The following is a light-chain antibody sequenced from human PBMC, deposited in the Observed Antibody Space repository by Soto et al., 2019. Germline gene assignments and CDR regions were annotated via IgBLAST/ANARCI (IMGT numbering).Light chain of an antibody. J-gene: IGKJ1*01. CDR3: QQYGSSPRT. Sequence: EIVMAQSPANLSVSPGDRATLSCSASQSVSSSYLAWYQQKPGQAPRLLIYGASSRATGIPDRFSGSGSGTDFTLTISRLEPEDFAVYYCQQYGSSPRTFGQGTKVDIK. CDR2: GAS. V-gene: IGKV3-20*01. CDR1: QSVSSSY.